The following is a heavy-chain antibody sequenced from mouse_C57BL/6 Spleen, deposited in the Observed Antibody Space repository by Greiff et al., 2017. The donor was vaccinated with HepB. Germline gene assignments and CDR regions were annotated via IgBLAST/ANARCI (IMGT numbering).Heavy chain of an antibody. CDR1: GYTFTSYW. Sequence: QVHVKQPGAELVKPGASVKLSCKASGYTFTSYWMHWVKQRPGQGLEWIGMIHPNSGSTNYNEKFKSKATLTVDKSSSTAYMQLSSLTSEDSAVYYCARLNGGFAYWGQGTLVTVSA. CDR3: ARLNGGFAY. V-gene: IGHV1-64*01. J-gene: IGHJ3*01. CDR2: IHPNSGST.